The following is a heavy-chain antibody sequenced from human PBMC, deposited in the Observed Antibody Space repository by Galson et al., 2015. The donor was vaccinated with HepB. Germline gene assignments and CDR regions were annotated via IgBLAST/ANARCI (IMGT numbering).Heavy chain of an antibody. Sequence: SVKVSCKASGYSSTTYGISWVRQAPGQGLEWMGWISPYSGNTNYAQNFQGRVTMTTDTSTRTVYMEVRSLKFDDTAVYYCARLGAAAGFLDYWGQGTLVTVSS. J-gene: IGHJ4*02. CDR2: ISPYSGNT. V-gene: IGHV1-18*01. CDR3: ARLGAAAGFLDY. D-gene: IGHD6-13*01. CDR1: GYSSTTYG.